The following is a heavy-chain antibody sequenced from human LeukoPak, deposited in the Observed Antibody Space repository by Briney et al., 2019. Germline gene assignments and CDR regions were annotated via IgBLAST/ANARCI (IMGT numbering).Heavy chain of an antibody. J-gene: IGHJ2*01. Sequence: FGTLSLTCTVSGGSISSYYWSWVRQPPGKGLECICYIYSSGSTSYNTSLKRRVTISIDTSKKQFSLKLSSVAAADTAMFYCARVHHESSRRPDWYFDLWGRGTLVTVSS. V-gene: IGHV4-59*01. CDR3: ARVHHESSRRPDWYFDL. CDR1: GGSISSYY. D-gene: IGHD1-14*01. CDR2: IYSSGST.